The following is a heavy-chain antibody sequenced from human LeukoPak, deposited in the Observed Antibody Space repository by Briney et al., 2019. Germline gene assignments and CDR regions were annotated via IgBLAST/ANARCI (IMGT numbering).Heavy chain of an antibody. CDR3: ARLDIVATAHFDY. J-gene: IGHJ4*02. CDR1: GGSISSYY. CDR2: IYTSGST. Sequence: SGTLSLTCTVSGGSISSYYWSWIRQPPGKGLEWIGYIYTSGSTNYNPSLKSRVTISVDTSKNQFSLKLSSVTAADTAVYYCARLDIVATAHFDYWGQGTLVTVSS. D-gene: IGHD5-12*01. V-gene: IGHV4-4*09.